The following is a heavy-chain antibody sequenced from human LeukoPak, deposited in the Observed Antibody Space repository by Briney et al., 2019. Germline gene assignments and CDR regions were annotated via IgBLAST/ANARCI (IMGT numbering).Heavy chain of an antibody. CDR1: GFTFSSYE. Sequence: GGSLRLSCAASGFTFSSYEMHWVRQAPGKGLEWVSYISSSDSTIYYADSVKGRFTISRDNAKNSLYLQMNSLRAEDTAVYYCARDYGGSSPFGYWGQGTLVTVSS. CDR2: ISSSDSTI. D-gene: IGHD4-23*01. V-gene: IGHV3-48*03. CDR3: ARDYGGSSPFGY. J-gene: IGHJ4*02.